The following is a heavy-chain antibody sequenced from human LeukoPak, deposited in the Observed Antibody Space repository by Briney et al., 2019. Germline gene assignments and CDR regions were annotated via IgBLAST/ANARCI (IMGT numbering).Heavy chain of an antibody. CDR3: ARGRASMVRGVKPSYYMDV. J-gene: IGHJ6*03. Sequence: PSETLSLTCTVSGGSISSYYWTWIRQPPGKGLEWIGYLYNSGTTNYSPSLKSRVTISVDTSKNQFSLKLSSVTAADTAVYYCARGRASMVRGVKPSYYMDVWGKGTTVTVSS. D-gene: IGHD3-10*01. V-gene: IGHV4-59*12. CDR1: GGSISSYY. CDR2: LYNSGTT.